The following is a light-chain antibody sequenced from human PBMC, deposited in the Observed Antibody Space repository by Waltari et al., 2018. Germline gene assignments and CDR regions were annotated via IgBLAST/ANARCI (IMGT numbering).Light chain of an antibody. CDR3: AAWDDGMRGPV. Sequence: QSVLTQPPSASGTPGQRVTISCSVSSSNIGGHPVNWYQQLPGTPPKLLIYSNNERPSGVPDRLSGSKSGTSASLAISGLQSDDEADYYCAAWDDGMRGPVFGGGTKLTVL. V-gene: IGLV1-44*01. J-gene: IGLJ3*02. CDR1: SSNIGGHP. CDR2: SNN.